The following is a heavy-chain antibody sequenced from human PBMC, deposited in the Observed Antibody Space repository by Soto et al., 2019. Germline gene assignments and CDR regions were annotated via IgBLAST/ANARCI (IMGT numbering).Heavy chain of an antibody. CDR1: GGSISSGDYY. CDR3: ARQSNHNWFDP. Sequence: QVQLQESGPGLVKPSQTLSLTCAVSGGSISSGDYYWSWIRQPPGKGLEWIGNINYSGNTYYNPSLKSRVTISVDTSKNQFSLKLSSVTAADTAVYYCARQSNHNWFDPWGQGTLVTVSS. CDR2: INYSGNT. V-gene: IGHV4-31*11. J-gene: IGHJ5*02.